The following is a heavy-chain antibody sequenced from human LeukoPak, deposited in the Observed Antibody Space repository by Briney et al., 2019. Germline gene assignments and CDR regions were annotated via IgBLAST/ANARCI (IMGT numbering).Heavy chain of an antibody. J-gene: IGHJ3*02. CDR1: GYTFTGYY. CDR3: ARGSSSSGDAFDI. V-gene: IGHV1-2*02. D-gene: IGHD2-2*01. Sequence: ASVKVSCKASGYTFTGYYMHWVRQAPGQGLEWMGWINPNSGGTNYAQKLQGRVTITSDTYISTAYMELSRLRSDDTAVYYSARGSSSSGDAFDIWGQGTMVTVSS. CDR2: INPNSGGT.